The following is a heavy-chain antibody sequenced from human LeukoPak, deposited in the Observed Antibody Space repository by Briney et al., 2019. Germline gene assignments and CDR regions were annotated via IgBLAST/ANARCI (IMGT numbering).Heavy chain of an antibody. J-gene: IGHJ4*02. V-gene: IGHV3-48*01. CDR1: GFTFSSHS. D-gene: IGHD3-22*01. Sequence: EPGGSLRLSCAASGFTFSSHSMNWVRQAPGKGLEWVSYISSNSSTIYYADSVKGRFTISRDNAKNSLYLQMNSLRAEDTAVYYCARGAYYYEDWGQGTLVTVSS. CDR3: ARGAYYYED. CDR2: ISSNSSTI.